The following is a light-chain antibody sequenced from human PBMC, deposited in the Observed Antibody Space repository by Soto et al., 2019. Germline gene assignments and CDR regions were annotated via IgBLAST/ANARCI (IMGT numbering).Light chain of an antibody. CDR3: AAWDDGRNDLYV. CDR1: SSNVGKNI. J-gene: IGLJ1*01. Sequence: SVLTQPPSASGTPGQTVTISCSGSSSNVGKNIVNWYQQVPGTAPKLLIYSTDQRPSGVPDRFSGSKSGTSASPAISGLQSEDEADYYCAAWDDGRNDLYVIGSGTKVTVL. V-gene: IGLV1-44*01. CDR2: STD.